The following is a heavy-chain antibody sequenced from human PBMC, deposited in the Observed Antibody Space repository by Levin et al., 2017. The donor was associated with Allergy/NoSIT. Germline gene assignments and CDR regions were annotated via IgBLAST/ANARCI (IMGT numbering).Heavy chain of an antibody. CDR3: ARRGTLDYYYYMDV. J-gene: IGHJ6*03. Sequence: HGESLKISCQGSGYSFTSYWIGWVRPMPGKGLEWVGIIYPCDSDTRYSPSFQGQVTLPAEKSISTAYLQWSSLKASDTAIYYCARRGTLDYYYYMDVWGKGTTVTVSS. V-gene: IGHV5-51*01. D-gene: IGHD1-1*01. CDR1: GYSFTSYW. CDR2: IYPCDSDT.